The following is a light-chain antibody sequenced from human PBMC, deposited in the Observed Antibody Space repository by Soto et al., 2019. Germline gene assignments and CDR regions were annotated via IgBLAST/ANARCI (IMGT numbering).Light chain of an antibody. Sequence: DIQMTQSPSTLSASVGDRVTITCRASQSIGSWLAWYQQKPGKAPKLLIYKASTLESGVPSRFSGSGSGTELTLTISSLQPDDFATYYCQHYNSYLWTFGQGTRLEIK. V-gene: IGKV1-5*03. CDR2: KAS. J-gene: IGKJ5*01. CDR1: QSIGSW. CDR3: QHYNSYLWT.